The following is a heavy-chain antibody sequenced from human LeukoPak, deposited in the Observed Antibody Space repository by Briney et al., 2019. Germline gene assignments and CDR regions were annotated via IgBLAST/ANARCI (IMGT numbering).Heavy chain of an antibody. Sequence: GGSLRLSCAASGFTFSSYAMSWVRQAPGKGLEWVSAISGSGGSTYYADSVKGRFTISRDNSKNTLYLQMNSLRAEDTAVYYCARGVEAVAGFYYFDYWGQGTLVTVSS. V-gene: IGHV3-23*01. CDR2: ISGSGGST. CDR3: ARGVEAVAGFYYFDY. J-gene: IGHJ4*02. CDR1: GFTFSSYA. D-gene: IGHD6-19*01.